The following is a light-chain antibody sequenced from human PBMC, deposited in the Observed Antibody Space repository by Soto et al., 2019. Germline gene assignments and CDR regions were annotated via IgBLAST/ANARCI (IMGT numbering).Light chain of an antibody. V-gene: IGLV2-8*01. CDR1: SSDVGGYNY. Sequence: QSVLTQPPSASGSPGQSVTISCTGTSSDVGGYNYVSWYQQHPGKAPKLMIYEVSKRPSGVPDRFSGSKSGNAASLTVSGLQAEDEADYYCSSYALSNHVSGPSTKLTVL. CDR3: SSYALSNHV. J-gene: IGLJ1*01. CDR2: EVS.